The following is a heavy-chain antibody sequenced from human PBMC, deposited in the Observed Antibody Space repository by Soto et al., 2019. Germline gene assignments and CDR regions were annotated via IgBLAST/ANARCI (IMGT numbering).Heavy chain of an antibody. D-gene: IGHD4-17*01. V-gene: IGHV3-30-3*01. Sequence: PGESLILSYVASGLTFSSYAMHWIRQAPGKGLEWLAVISYDGSNEYYADSVKVRFTISRDNSKNTLYLQMNSLRAEDTAVYYCARDDPLTTALDYWGQGT. J-gene: IGHJ4*02. CDR3: ARDDPLTTALDY. CDR2: ISYDGSNE. CDR1: GLTFSSYA.